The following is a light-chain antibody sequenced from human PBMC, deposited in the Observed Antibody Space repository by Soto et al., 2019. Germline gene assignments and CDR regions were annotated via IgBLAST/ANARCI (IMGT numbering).Light chain of an antibody. CDR2: GAS. J-gene: IGKJ1*01. V-gene: IGKV3-15*01. Sequence: ERVMTQSPATLSVSPGERVTLSCRASQSVSNNLVWYQQKPGQPPRLLIYGASTRATGIPARFSGSGFGTEFTLTISRLEPEDFAVYYCQQYGTSPWTFGQGTKV. CDR3: QQYGTSPWT. CDR1: QSVSNN.